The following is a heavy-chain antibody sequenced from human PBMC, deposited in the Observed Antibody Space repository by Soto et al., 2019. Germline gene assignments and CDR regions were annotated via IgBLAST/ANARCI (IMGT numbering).Heavy chain of an antibody. CDR2: ISYDGSNK. J-gene: IGHJ4*02. CDR1: GFTFSNYA. Sequence: QVQLVESGGGVVQPGRSLRLSCAASGFTFSNYAMHWVRQAPGKGLEWVAVISYDGSNKYYADSVKGRFTISRDNSKNKPYLQMNSLRAEDTAVYYCARTYPYESSAYTNWGQGTLVTVFS. D-gene: IGHD3-22*01. CDR3: ARTYPYESSAYTN. V-gene: IGHV3-30-3*01.